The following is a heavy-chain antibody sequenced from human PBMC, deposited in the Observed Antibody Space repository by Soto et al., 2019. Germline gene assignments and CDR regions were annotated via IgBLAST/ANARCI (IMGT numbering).Heavy chain of an antibody. CDR3: AREGGSRDGYNSWFDP. CDR1: GGTFSSYA. D-gene: IGHD5-12*01. V-gene: IGHV1-69*01. J-gene: IGHJ5*02. CDR2: IIPICGTA. Sequence: QVQLVQSGAEVKKPGSSVKVSCKASGGTFSSYASSWVRQAPGQVLEWMGGIIPICGTANYAQKFQGRVTISADESTSTAYMALSSLRSEDTAVYYCAREGGSRDGYNSWFDPWGQGALVTVS.